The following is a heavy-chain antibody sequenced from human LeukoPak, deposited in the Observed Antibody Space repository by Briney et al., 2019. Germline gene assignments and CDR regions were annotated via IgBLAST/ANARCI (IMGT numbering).Heavy chain of an antibody. V-gene: IGHV3-53*01. D-gene: IGHD2-15*01. CDR3: ASAPGIRNAFDI. Sequence: QTGGSLRLSCAASGFTVSSNYMSWVRQAPGRGLEWVSIIYAGGTIYYADSVKGRFIISRDNSKNTLYLQMNSLRVEDTAVYYCASAPGIRNAFDIWGQGTTVTVSS. CDR1: GFTVSSNY. CDR2: IYAGGTI. J-gene: IGHJ3*02.